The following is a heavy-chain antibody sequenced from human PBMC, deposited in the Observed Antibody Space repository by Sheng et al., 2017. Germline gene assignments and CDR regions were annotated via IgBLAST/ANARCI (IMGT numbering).Heavy chain of an antibody. CDR2: INHSGST. CDR1: GGSFSGYY. V-gene: IGHV4-34*01. D-gene: IGHD6-19*01. CDR3: ARLEYSSGWYNYYYYYGMDV. Sequence: QVQLQQWGAGLLKPSETLSLTCAVYGGSFSGYYWSWIRQPPGKGLEWIGEINHSGSTNYNPSLKSRVTISVDTSKNQFSLKLSSVTAADTAVYYCARLEYSSGWYNYYYYYGMDVWGQGTTVTVSS. J-gene: IGHJ6*02.